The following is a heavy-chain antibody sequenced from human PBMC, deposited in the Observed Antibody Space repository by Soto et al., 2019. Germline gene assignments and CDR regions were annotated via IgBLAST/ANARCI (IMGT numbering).Heavy chain of an antibody. V-gene: IGHV3-30*18. CDR1: GSSFSSYG. J-gene: IGHJ4*02. CDR2: ISYDGSNE. D-gene: IGHD3-22*01. Sequence: QVQLVESGGGVVQPGRSLRLSCTASGSSFSSYGMHWVRQAPGSGLEWVAAISYDGSNEFYVDSVKGRFTISRDNSKNRLYLQMNSLRAEHTAVYYCAQDTHSYASSGYYIFDSWGQVTLVTVCS. CDR3: AQDTHSYASSGYYIFDS.